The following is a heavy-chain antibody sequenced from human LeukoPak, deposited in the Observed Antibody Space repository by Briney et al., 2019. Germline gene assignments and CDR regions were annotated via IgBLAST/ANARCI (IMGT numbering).Heavy chain of an antibody. CDR2: ISGSGGST. V-gene: IGHV3-23*01. CDR1: GFTFSSNY. J-gene: IGHJ4*02. Sequence: PGGSLRLSCAASGFTFSSNYMSWVRQAPGKGLEWVSAISGSGGSTYYADSVKGRFTISRDNSKNTLYLQMNSLRAEDTAVYYCAKYSSGKYYDSRPAPFDYWGQGTLVTVSS. D-gene: IGHD3-22*01. CDR3: AKYSSGKYYDSRPAPFDY.